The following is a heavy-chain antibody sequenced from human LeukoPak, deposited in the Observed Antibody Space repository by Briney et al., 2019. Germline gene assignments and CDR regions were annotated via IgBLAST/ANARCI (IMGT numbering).Heavy chain of an antibody. CDR1: GFTVSSNY. V-gene: IGHV3-23*01. CDR2: ITGSGGST. Sequence: PGGSLRLSCAASGFTVSSNYMTWVRQAPGKGLEWVSTITGSGGSTYYADSVKGRFTISRDNSKNTLYLQMNSLRAEDTAVYYCAKVGAISSDYWGQGTLVTVSS. CDR3: AKVGAISSDY. J-gene: IGHJ4*02. D-gene: IGHD1-26*01.